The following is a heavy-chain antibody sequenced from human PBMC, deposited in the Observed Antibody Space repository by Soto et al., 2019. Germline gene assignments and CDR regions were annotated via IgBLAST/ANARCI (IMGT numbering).Heavy chain of an antibody. D-gene: IGHD2-15*01. J-gene: IGHJ5*02. CDR1: GFTFANYW. CDR3: ARVTATLRWFDP. Sequence: PGESLKISCKGSGFTFANYWIAWVRQMPGKGLEWMGIIYPGDSDTRYSPSFQGQVTISADKSISTAYLQWSSLKASDTAMYYCARVTATLRWFDPWGQGTLVTVSS. CDR2: IYPGDSDT. V-gene: IGHV5-51*01.